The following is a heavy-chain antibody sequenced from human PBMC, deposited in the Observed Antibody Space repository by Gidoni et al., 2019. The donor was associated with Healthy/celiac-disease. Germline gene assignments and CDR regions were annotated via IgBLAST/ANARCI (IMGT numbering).Heavy chain of an antibody. J-gene: IGHJ4*02. D-gene: IGHD1-26*01. CDR2: IYYSGST. Sequence: QLQLQESGPGLVKPSETLSLTCTVSGGSISSSSYYWGWIRQPPGKGLEWIGSIYYSGSTYYNPSLKSRVTISVDTSKNQFSLKLTSVTAADTAVYFCAREEAGAFDYWGQGTLVTVSS. CDR3: AREEAGAFDY. CDR1: GGSISSSSYY. V-gene: IGHV4-39*02.